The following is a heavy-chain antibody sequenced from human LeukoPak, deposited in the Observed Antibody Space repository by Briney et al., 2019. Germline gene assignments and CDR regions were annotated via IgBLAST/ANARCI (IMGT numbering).Heavy chain of an antibody. Sequence: PSETLSLTCTVSGDSITSGSYYWGWIRQPPGKGLEWIGSIYYSGSTYYNPSLKSRVTISVDTSKNQFSLKLSSVTAADTAVYYCARDRNRSFDYWGQGTLVTVSS. V-gene: IGHV4-39*07. CDR2: IYYSGST. D-gene: IGHD4-11*01. CDR3: ARDRNRSFDY. J-gene: IGHJ4*02. CDR1: GDSITSGSYY.